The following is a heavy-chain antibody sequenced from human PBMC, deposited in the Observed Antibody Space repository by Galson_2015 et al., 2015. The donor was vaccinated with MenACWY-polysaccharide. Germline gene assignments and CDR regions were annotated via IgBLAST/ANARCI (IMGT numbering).Heavy chain of an antibody. CDR1: GFTFSSYS. J-gene: IGHJ3*02. D-gene: IGHD2-2*01. V-gene: IGHV3-21*01. Sequence: SLRLSCAASGFTFSSYSMNWVRQAPGKGLEWVSSISSSSSYIYYADSVKGRFTISRDNAKNSLYLQMNSLRAEDTAVYYCARALGLSCSSTSCSHYYDAFDIWGQGTMVTVSS. CDR3: ARALGLSCSSTSCSHYYDAFDI. CDR2: ISSSSSYI.